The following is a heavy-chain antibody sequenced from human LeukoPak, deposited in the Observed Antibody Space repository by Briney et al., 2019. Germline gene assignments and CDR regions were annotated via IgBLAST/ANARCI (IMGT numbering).Heavy chain of an antibody. V-gene: IGHV3-30*18. CDR1: GFTFSSYG. J-gene: IGHJ4*02. Sequence: GRSLRLSCAASGFTFSSYGMHWVRQAPGKGLEWVAVISYDGSNKYYADSVKGRFTISRDNSKNTLYLQMNSLRAEDTAVYYCAKGAGGGYDDYFDYWAREPWSPSPQ. CDR3: AKGAGGGYDDYFDY. D-gene: IGHD5-12*01. CDR2: ISYDGSNK.